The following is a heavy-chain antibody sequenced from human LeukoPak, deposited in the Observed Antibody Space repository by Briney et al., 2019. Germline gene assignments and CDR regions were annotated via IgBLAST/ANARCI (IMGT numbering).Heavy chain of an antibody. V-gene: IGHV3-66*01. J-gene: IGHJ6*02. CDR2: IDSGSST. Sequence: GGSLRLSCAVSGFSVSNIYMSWVRQAPGKGLEWVSLIDSGSSTYYADSVKGRFTISRDISKNTLYLQMNGLRAEDTAVYYCARVITYAYGMDVWGQGTTVTVSS. CDR3: ARVITYAYGMDV. D-gene: IGHD5-24*01. CDR1: GFSVSNIY.